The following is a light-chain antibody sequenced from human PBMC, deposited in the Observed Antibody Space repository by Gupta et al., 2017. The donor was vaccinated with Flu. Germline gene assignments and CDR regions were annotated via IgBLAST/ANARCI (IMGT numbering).Light chain of an antibody. J-gene: IGKJ3*01. CDR1: QSISSW. Sequence: DIQMTQSPSPLSASVGDRVTITCRASQSISSWLAWYQQKTGEAPKLLIYKTSGVQSGVPSRFSGSGAGTEFTLTISGLQPDDFAIYYCQQYNSYSSTFGPGTKVDIK. CDR3: QQYNSYSST. CDR2: KTS. V-gene: IGKV1-5*03.